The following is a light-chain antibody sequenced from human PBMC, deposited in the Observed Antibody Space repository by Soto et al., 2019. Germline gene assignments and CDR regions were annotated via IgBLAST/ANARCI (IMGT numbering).Light chain of an antibody. CDR1: QTFSSH. V-gene: IGKV3-11*01. Sequence: EIVLTQSPATLSLSPGERATLSCRASQTFSSHLAWYQQKPGQAPRLLIYDAPKRATGIPARFSGRGSGTDFTLTISSLEPEDFAVYYCQPRSNWPPVITFGQGTRLEIK. CDR3: QPRSNWPPVIT. CDR2: DAP. J-gene: IGKJ5*01.